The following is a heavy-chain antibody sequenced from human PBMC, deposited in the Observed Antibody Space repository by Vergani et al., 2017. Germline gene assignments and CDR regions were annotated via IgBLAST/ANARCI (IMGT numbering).Heavy chain of an antibody. Sequence: QVQLQQWGGGLLKPSETLSLTCVVNGGSFTSYHWTWIRQSPGEGLEWVGDIDHTGRPDYNPSLKSRVTISVDTSKNQFSLKLSSVTAADTAVYYCAIYARRPRAYGMDVWGQGTTVTVSS. CDR2: IDHTGRP. CDR1: GGSFTSYH. J-gene: IGHJ6*02. CDR3: AIYARRPRAYGMDV. V-gene: IGHV4-34*01. D-gene: IGHD2-2*02.